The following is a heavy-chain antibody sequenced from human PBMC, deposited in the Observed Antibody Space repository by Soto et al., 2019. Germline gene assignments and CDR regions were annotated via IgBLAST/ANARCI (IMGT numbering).Heavy chain of an antibody. CDR2: IFWDDDK. V-gene: IGHV2-5*02. D-gene: IGHD5-12*01. J-gene: IGHJ4*02. CDR1: GFSLSTRGVA. Sequence: QITLKESGPTLVRPTQTLTLTCYFSGFSLSTRGVAVGWIRQPPGKALEWLALIFWDDDKWYSPSLRSRLTITEDTSKTQVVLTMTNMAPVDTATYYCAHRSRGYAYYFYQWGQGTLVTVSS. CDR3: AHRSRGYAYYFYQ.